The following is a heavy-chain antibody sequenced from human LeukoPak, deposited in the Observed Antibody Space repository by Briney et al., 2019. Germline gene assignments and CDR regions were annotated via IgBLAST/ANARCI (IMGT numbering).Heavy chain of an antibody. CDR2: INPNSGGT. CDR1: GYTFTGYY. J-gene: IGHJ5*02. Sequence: GASVKVSCKASGYTFTGYYMHWVRQAPGQGLEWMGWINPNSGGTNYAQKFQGRVTMTRDTSISTAYMELSRLRSDDTAVYYCARSGSRGSSRSWFDPWGQGTLVTVSS. D-gene: IGHD6-19*01. CDR3: ARSGSRGSSRSWFDP. V-gene: IGHV1-2*02.